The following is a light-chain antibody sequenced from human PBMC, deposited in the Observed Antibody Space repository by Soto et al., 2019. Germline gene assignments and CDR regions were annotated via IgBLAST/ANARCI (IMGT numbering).Light chain of an antibody. V-gene: IGKV1-33*01. Sequence: QMTQSPSSLSASIGDRVTISCQASQDVGNFLNRYQQRPGKAPYLLIYDASNLDSGVSSRFSGSGSGRDFSFTITSLQPDDVATYFCQQYGSLPITFGQGTRLDIK. CDR2: DAS. CDR3: QQYGSLPIT. CDR1: QDVGNF. J-gene: IGKJ5*01.